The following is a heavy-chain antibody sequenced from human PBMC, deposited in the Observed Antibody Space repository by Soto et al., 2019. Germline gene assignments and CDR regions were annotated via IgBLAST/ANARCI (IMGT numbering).Heavy chain of an antibody. J-gene: IGHJ4*02. D-gene: IGHD2-15*01. Sequence: ASVKVSCKVSGYTLTELSMHWVRQAPGKGLEWMGGFDPEDGETIYAQKFQGRVTMTEDTSTDTAYMELSSLRSEDTAVYYCATVLGLDIVVVVAAREYNFDYWGQGTLVTVSS. V-gene: IGHV1-24*01. CDR2: FDPEDGET. CDR1: GYTLTELS. CDR3: ATVLGLDIVVVVAAREYNFDY.